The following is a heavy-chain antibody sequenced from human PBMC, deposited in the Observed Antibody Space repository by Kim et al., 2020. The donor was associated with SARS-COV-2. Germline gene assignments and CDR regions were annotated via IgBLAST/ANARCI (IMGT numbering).Heavy chain of an antibody. Sequence: SETLSLTCTVSGGSISSSSYYWGWIRQPPGKGLEWIGSIYYSGSTYYNPSLKSRVTISVDTSKNQFSLKLSSVTAADTAVYYCARGLTGYLWFGELEPPYYVDNWGQGTLVSVSS. J-gene: IGHJ4*02. D-gene: IGHD3-10*01. V-gene: IGHV4-39*07. CDR1: GGSISSSSYY. CDR2: IYYSGST. CDR3: ARGLTGYLWFGELEPPYYVDN.